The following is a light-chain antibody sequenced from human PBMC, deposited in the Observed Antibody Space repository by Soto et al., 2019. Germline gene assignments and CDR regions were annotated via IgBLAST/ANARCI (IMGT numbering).Light chain of an antibody. CDR1: QSVSSY. CDR3: QQRGKWPLT. CDR2: GAS. V-gene: IGKV3-11*01. J-gene: IGKJ2*01. Sequence: EIVLTQSQATLSLSPGERATLSCRASQSVSSYLAWYQQKPGQAPRLLIYGASNRSTGTPARFSGSGSGTDFTLTISCLEPEDVAVYYCQQRGKWPLTFVQGTKLEIK.